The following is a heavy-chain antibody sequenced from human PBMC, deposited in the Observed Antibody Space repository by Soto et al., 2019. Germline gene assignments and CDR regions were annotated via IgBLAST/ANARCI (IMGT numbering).Heavy chain of an antibody. J-gene: IGHJ4*02. CDR3: ARGFARLNYDSLTGY. V-gene: IGHV1-8*01. CDR2: MNPNSGNT. Sequence: ASVKVSCKASGYTFTSYDINWVRQATGQGLEWMGWMNPNSGNTGYAQKFQGRVTMTRNTSISTAYMELSNLRSEDTAVYYCARGFARLNYDSLTGYWGQGTLVTVSS. D-gene: IGHD3-16*01. CDR1: GYTFTSYD.